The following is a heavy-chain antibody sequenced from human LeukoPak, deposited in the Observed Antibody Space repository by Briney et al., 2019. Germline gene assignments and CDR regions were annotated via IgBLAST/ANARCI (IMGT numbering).Heavy chain of an antibody. Sequence: PGGSLRLSCAASGFTFSTYWMSWVRQAPGKGLEWVANINQDGSERYYVDSVKGRFTISRDNAKNSLYLQMNSLRAEDTAVYYCADGRTIFWDWGQGTLVTVSS. CDR1: GFTFSTYW. V-gene: IGHV3-7*01. CDR2: INQDGSER. D-gene: IGHD3-9*01. CDR3: ADGRTIFWD. J-gene: IGHJ4*02.